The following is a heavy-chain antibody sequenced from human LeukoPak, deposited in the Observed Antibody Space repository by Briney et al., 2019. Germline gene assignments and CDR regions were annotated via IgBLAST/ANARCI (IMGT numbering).Heavy chain of an antibody. CDR2: INKDGSGK. CDR3: ARVDDDLDAFDL. D-gene: IGHD3-3*01. J-gene: IGHJ3*01. CDR1: GFTFDDYA. Sequence: GGSLRLSCVASGFTFDDYAMHWVRQAPGKGLEWVANINKDGSGKYYLESVKGRFTISRDNAKNSVFLQMSSLTSEDTAVYFCARVDDDLDAFDLWGQGTLVTVSS. V-gene: IGHV3-7*01.